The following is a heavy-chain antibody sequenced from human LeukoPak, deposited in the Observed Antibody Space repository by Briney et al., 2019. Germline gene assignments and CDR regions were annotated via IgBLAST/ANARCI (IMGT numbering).Heavy chain of an antibody. J-gene: IGHJ4*02. CDR2: IYYSGST. V-gene: IGHV4-39*07. Sequence: SETLSLTCTVSGGSISSSSYYWGWIRQPPGKGLEWIGSIYYSGSTYYNPSLKSRVTISVDTSKNQFSLKLTSVTAADTAEYYCARMYSSTIPPGYWGQGTLVTVSS. D-gene: IGHD6-13*01. CDR3: ARMYSSTIPPGY. CDR1: GGSISSSSYY.